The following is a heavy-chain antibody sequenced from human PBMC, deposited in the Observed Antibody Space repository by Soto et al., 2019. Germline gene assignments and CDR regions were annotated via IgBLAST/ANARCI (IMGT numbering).Heavy chain of an antibody. CDR3: AKFFTDFWTGYYIMEFSYYRAV. D-gene: IGHD3-3*01. CDR2: ISGSGGST. Sequence: GGSLRLSCAASGFTFSSYAMSWVRQAPGKGLEWVSAISGSGGSTYYADSVKGRFTISRDNSKNTLYLQMNSLRAEDTAVYYCAKFFTDFWTGYYIMEFSYYRAVGGKGTTVPVSS. V-gene: IGHV3-23*01. J-gene: IGHJ6*03. CDR1: GFTFSSYA.